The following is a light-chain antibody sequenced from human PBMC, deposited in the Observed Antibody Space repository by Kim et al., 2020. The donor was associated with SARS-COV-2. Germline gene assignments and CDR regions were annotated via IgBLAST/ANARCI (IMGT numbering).Light chain of an antibody. V-gene: IGKV3-15*01. Sequence: GSPAERATRSCRASRGVSSNLAWYQQKPGQAPRLLIYGTSSRATGIPARFSGSGSGTESTLTISSLQSEDFAVYYCQQYNNWPLTFGGGTKVDIK. CDR3: QQYNNWPLT. CDR1: RGVSSN. CDR2: GTS. J-gene: IGKJ4*01.